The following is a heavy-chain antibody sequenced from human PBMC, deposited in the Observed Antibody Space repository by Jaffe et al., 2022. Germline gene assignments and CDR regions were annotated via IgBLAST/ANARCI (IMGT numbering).Heavy chain of an antibody. D-gene: IGHD2-2*03. CDR2: ISYDGSNK. V-gene: IGHV3-30*18. J-gene: IGHJ1*01. CDR1: GFTFSSYG. Sequence: QVQLVESGGGVVQPGRSLRLSCAASGFTFSSYGMHWVRQAPGKGLEWVAVISYDGSNKYYADSVKGRFTISRDNSKNTLYLQMNSLRAEDTAVYYCAKDLGYCSSTSCPGNFQHWGQGTLVTVSS. CDR3: AKDLGYCSSTSCPGNFQH.